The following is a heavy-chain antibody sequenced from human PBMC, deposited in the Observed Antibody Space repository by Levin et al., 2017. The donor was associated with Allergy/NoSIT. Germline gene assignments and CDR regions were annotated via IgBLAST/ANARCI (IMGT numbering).Heavy chain of an antibody. V-gene: IGHV3-30-3*01. D-gene: IGHD3-9*01. CDR2: ISYDGSNK. J-gene: IGHJ6*02. Sequence: GGSLRLSCAASGFTFSSYAMHWVRQAPGKGLEWVAVISYDGSNKYYADSVKGRFTISRDNSKNTLYLQMNSLRAEDTAVYYCARDLSITIFAPTYGMDVWGQGTTVTVSS. CDR1: GFTFSSYA. CDR3: ARDLSITIFAPTYGMDV.